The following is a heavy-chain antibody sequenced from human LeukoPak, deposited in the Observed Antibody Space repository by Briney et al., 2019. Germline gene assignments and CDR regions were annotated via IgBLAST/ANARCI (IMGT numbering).Heavy chain of an antibody. CDR1: GFTFSSYA. CDR3: AKVMLGYCSSTSCYPNDY. D-gene: IGHD2-2*01. CDR2: ISGSGGST. Sequence: PGGSLRLSCAASGFTFSSYAMSWVRQAPGKGLEWVSAISGSGGSTYYADSVKGRFTISRDNSKNTLYLQMNSLRAEDTAVYYCAKVMLGYCSSTSCYPNDYWGQGTLVTVSS. J-gene: IGHJ4*02. V-gene: IGHV3-23*01.